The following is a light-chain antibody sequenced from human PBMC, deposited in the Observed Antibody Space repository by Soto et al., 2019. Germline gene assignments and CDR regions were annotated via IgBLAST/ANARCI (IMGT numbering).Light chain of an antibody. CDR2: QVN. CDR3: NSYSSSSTPYV. CDR1: SSDVGGYNY. Sequence: QSALTQPASVSGSPGQSLTISCTGTSSDVGGYNYVSWFQHHPGKAPKLIIYQVNNRPSGVSNRFSGSKSGNTASLTISGLQAEDEADYYCNSYSSSSTPYVFGTGTKVTVL. V-gene: IGLV2-14*01. J-gene: IGLJ1*01.